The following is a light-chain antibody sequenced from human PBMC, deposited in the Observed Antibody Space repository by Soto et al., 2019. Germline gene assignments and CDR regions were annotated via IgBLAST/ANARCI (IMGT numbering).Light chain of an antibody. CDR3: SSYTSSSTLYV. J-gene: IGLJ1*01. CDR1: SSDVGGYNY. CDR2: DVS. V-gene: IGLV2-14*01. Sequence: QSALTQPASVSGSPGQSITISCTGTSSDVGGYNYVSWYQQHPGKAPKLMIYDVSNRPSGVSNRFSDSKSGNTASLTISGLQADDEADYYCSSYTSSSTLYVFGTGTKVTVL.